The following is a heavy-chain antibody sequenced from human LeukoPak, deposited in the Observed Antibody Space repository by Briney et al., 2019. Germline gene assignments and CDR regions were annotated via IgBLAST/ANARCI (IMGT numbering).Heavy chain of an antibody. CDR3: TREGALVYYGMDV. Sequence: ASVKASCKASGGTFSSYAISWVRQAPGQGLEWMGGIIPIFGTANYAQKFQGRVTITRDTSASTAYMELSGLRSEDTAVYYCTREGALVYYGMDVWGQGTTVTVSS. D-gene: IGHD1-26*01. CDR1: GGTFSSYA. V-gene: IGHV1-69*05. CDR2: IIPIFGTA. J-gene: IGHJ6*02.